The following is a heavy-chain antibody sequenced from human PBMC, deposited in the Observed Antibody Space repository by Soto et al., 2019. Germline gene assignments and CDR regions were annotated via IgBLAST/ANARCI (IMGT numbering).Heavy chain of an antibody. CDR1: GFIFSTYA. J-gene: IGHJ4*02. CDR2: ISRSGDET. Sequence: EVQLLESGGGLVQPGGSLRLSCAASGFIFSTYAMSWVRQAPGKGLEWVSAISRSGDETNYADSVKGRFTISRDNSKNTLYLQMHSLRAEDSAVYYCAKDLFYSSQYDRGFDYWGQGTLVTASS. D-gene: IGHD3-22*01. CDR3: AKDLFYSSQYDRGFDY. V-gene: IGHV3-23*01.